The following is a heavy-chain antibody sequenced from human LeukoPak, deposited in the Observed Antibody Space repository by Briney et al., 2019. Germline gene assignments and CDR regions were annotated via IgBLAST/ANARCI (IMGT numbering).Heavy chain of an antibody. CDR3: ARPPGIFGVVRPENAFDI. D-gene: IGHD3-3*01. CDR1: GFIFSKFA. CDR2: LSYDGSEK. J-gene: IGHJ3*02. V-gene: IGHV3-30*04. Sequence: GGSLRLSCAASGFIFSKFAMHWVRQAPGKGLEWVAVLSYDGSEKYYADSVKGRFTISRDNSKNTLYLQMNSLRAEDTAVYYCARPPGIFGVVRPENAFDIWGQGTMVTVSS.